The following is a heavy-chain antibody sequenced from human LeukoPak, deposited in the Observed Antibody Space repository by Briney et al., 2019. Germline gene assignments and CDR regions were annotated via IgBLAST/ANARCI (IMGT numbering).Heavy chain of an antibody. CDR2: ISYDGNNK. J-gene: IGHJ3*02. CDR3: AKDRGGAYYESSVDI. D-gene: IGHD3-22*01. Sequence: GGSLRLSCAASGFTFSSYGMHWVRQAPGKGLEWVAVISYDGNNKYCADSVKGRFTISRDNSKNTLYLQMNSLRAEDTAVYYCAKDRGGAYYESSVDIWGQGTMVTVSS. CDR1: GFTFSSYG. V-gene: IGHV3-30*18.